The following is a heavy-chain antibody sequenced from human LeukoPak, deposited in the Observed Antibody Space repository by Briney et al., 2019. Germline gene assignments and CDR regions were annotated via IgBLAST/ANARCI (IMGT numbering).Heavy chain of an antibody. CDR3: AKDITDHVSWLDY. CDR1: GFTFDDYA. CDR2: ISWNSGSI. Sequence: GGSLRLSCAASGFTFDDYAMHWVRQAPGNGLEWVSGISWNSGSIGYADSVKGRFTISRDNAKNSLYLQMNSLRAEDTALYYCAKDITDHVSWLDYWGQGTLVTVSS. V-gene: IGHV3-9*01. D-gene: IGHD3-16*01. J-gene: IGHJ4*02.